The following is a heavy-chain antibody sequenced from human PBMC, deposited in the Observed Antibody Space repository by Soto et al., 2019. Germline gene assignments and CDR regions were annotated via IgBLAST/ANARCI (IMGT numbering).Heavy chain of an antibody. J-gene: IGHJ4*02. CDR2: VYYTGNT. CDR3: ARSDFWSGYYTDY. CDR1: GGSISSGDYH. Sequence: QVQLQESGPGLVKPSQTLSLTCTVSGGSISSGDYHWSWIRQPPGKGLEWIGFVYYTGNTYYNPSIKSRVTISVDTSKNQFSRKLSSVTAADTAVYYCARSDFWSGYYTDYWGQGTLVTVSS. V-gene: IGHV4-30-4*08. D-gene: IGHD3-3*01.